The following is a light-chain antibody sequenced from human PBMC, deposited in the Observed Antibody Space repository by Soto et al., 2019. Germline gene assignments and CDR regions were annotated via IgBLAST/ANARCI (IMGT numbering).Light chain of an antibody. J-gene: IGKJ5*01. V-gene: IGKV1-39*01. Sequence: FQLTQSPSSLSETLGDRGAITCRASQSISSYLNWYQTKTGKAPKIMIYAASSLQSGVQSRLSGSGSGTDVTLKIRSMQPEEGSTYYCKPKYSNQITVGKWTRLELK. CDR2: AAS. CDR3: KPKYSNQIT. CDR1: QSISSY.